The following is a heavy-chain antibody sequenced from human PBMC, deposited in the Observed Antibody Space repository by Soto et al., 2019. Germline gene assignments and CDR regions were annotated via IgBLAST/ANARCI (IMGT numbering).Heavy chain of an antibody. D-gene: IGHD1-26*01. V-gene: IGHV5-51*01. CDR3: ARLRSQDNSGSSFDY. Sequence: PGESLKISCQGSGHSFRRYWIAWVRQMPGKGLEWMGIIYPGDSDTRYSPSFQGQVTISADKSVSTAYLQWSSLKASDTAMYYCARLRSQDNSGSSFDYWGQGTLVTVSS. CDR2: IYPGDSDT. J-gene: IGHJ4*02. CDR1: GHSFRRYW.